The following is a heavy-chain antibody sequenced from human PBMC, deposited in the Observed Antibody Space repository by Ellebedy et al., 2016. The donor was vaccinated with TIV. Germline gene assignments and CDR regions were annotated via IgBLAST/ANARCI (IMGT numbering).Heavy chain of an antibody. Sequence: SETLSLTXTVPGGSISSSNHYWGWIRQPPGRGLQWIARSYYTGAPFSNRSLQSRVTISVDTSKNEFALKLSSVTAADTAAYYCARHVLVDYYGSGSSPYWYFDLWGRGTLVTVSS. J-gene: IGHJ2*01. D-gene: IGHD3-10*01. V-gene: IGHV4-39*01. CDR2: SYYTGAP. CDR3: ARHVLVDYYGSGSSPYWYFDL. CDR1: GGSISSSNHY.